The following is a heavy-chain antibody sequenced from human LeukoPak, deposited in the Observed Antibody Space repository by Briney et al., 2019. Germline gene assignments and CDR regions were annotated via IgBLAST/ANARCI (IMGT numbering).Heavy chain of an antibody. Sequence: GGSLRLSCAASGFTFSSYWMHWVRQAPGKGLMWLSRINTDGSSPGYADSVKGRFTISRDNAKNTLYLQVNSLRAEDTAVYYCARDPLSLRFLEWLPPFDYWGQGTLVTVSS. CDR2: INTDGSSP. CDR3: ARDPLSLRFLEWLPPFDY. CDR1: GFTFSSYW. J-gene: IGHJ4*02. V-gene: IGHV3-74*01. D-gene: IGHD3-3*01.